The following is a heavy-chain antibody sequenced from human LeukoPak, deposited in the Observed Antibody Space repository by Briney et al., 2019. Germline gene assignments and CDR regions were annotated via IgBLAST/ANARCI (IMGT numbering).Heavy chain of an antibody. V-gene: IGHV3-7*01. J-gene: IGHJ3*01. CDR1: GFTFSNYW. Sequence: GGSLRLSCAASGFTFSNYWMSWVRQAPGKGLEWVATIKQDGSEKYYVDSVKGRFTISRDNAKNSLSLQMNSLRAEDTAVYYCARDQGYCTSASCRGDAFDVWGQGSMISVSS. CDR3: ARDQGYCTSASCRGDAFDV. CDR2: IKQDGSEK. D-gene: IGHD2-2*01.